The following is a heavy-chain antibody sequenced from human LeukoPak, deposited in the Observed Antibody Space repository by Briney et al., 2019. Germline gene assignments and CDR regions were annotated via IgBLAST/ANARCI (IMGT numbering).Heavy chain of an antibody. Sequence: GRSLRLSCAASGFTFSNCGMHWVRQAPGKGLEWVALISYDGSNQYYADSVKGRFTISRDNSKNTVYLQMNSLRAEDTAVYYCAKDLIRGVVIKSLDHWGQGTLVTVSS. V-gene: IGHV3-30*18. CDR2: ISYDGSNQ. CDR3: AKDLIRGVVIKSLDH. J-gene: IGHJ4*02. D-gene: IGHD3-10*01. CDR1: GFTFSNCG.